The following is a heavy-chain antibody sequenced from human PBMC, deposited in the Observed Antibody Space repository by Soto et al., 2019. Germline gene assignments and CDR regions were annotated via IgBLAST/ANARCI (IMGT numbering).Heavy chain of an antibody. J-gene: IGHJ4*02. D-gene: IGHD2-2*01. Sequence: QVQLQESGPGLVKPSQTLSLTCTVSGASISSPGYYWSWFRQHPGKGLDWIGNIYYSGVTYYNPSLKSRLTISVDTSENQFSLELRSVSAADTAVYYCARLQGFCNSASCHFDYWGQGNLVTASS. CDR1: GASISSPGYY. CDR3: ARLQGFCNSASCHFDY. CDR2: IYYSGVT. V-gene: IGHV4-31*03.